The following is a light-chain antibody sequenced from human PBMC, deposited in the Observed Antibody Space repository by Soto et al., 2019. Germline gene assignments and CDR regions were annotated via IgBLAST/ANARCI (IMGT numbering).Light chain of an antibody. V-gene: IGKV3-20*01. CDR2: GAS. Sequence: EIVLTQSPGTLSLSPGERATLSCRASQSVSSSYLAWYQQKPGQAPRLLIYGASSRAAGIPHRFSGSGSGTDFTLTISRLQPEDVAEYYCQQYDSSPMYTFGQGTKLEIK. CDR3: QQYDSSPMYT. J-gene: IGKJ2*01. CDR1: QSVSSSY.